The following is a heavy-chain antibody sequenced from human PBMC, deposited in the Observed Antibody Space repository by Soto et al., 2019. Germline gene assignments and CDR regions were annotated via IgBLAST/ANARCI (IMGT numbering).Heavy chain of an antibody. D-gene: IGHD1-26*01. J-gene: IGHJ5*02. Sequence: SVKVSCKASGFTFTSSAVQWVRQARGQRLEWIGWIVVGSGNTNYAQKFQERVTITRDMSTSTAYMELSSLRSEDTAVYYCARASGSSYWFDPWGQGTLVTVSS. CDR3: ARASGSSYWFDP. CDR1: GFTFTSSA. CDR2: IVVGSGNT. V-gene: IGHV1-58*01.